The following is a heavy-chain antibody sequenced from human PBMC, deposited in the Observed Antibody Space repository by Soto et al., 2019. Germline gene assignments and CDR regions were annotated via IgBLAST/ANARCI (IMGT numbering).Heavy chain of an antibody. CDR3: ARSYYDSSGFSNDAFDI. CDR1: GYTFTGYY. CDR2: INPNSGGT. J-gene: IGHJ3*02. Sequence: QVQLVQSGAEVKKPGASVKVSCKASGYTFTGYYMHWVRQAPGQGLEWMGWINPNSGGTNYAQKFQGWVTMTRDTSISTGYMELSRLRSDDTAVYYCARSYYDSSGFSNDAFDIWGQGTMVTVSS. D-gene: IGHD3-22*01. V-gene: IGHV1-2*04.